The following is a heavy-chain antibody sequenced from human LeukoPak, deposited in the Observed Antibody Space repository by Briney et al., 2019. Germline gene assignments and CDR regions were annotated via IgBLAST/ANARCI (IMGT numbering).Heavy chain of an antibody. CDR3: ARGSGYSYAPNWFDP. D-gene: IGHD5-18*01. J-gene: IGHJ5*02. V-gene: IGHV3-30-3*01. CDR1: GFTFSSYA. Sequence: TGGSLRLSCAASGFTFSSYAMHWVRQAPGKGLEWVAVISYDGSNKYYADSVKGRFTIPRDNSKNTLYLQMNSLRAEDTAVYYCARGSGYSYAPNWFDPWGQGTLVTVSS. CDR2: ISYDGSNK.